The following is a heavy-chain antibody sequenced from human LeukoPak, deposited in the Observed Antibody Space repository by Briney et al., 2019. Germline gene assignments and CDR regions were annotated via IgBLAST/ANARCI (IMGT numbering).Heavy chain of an antibody. Sequence: ASVKVSCKTSVCPFTTLGIDWVRPAPGQGLEWMGWISGYNGNTIYAQNLQGRVTMTRDTSTSIHYMELSSLRSDDTSVYYCARGPMSGYFPLLYWGQGTLVAVSS. CDR2: ISGYNGNT. CDR1: VCPFTTLG. D-gene: IGHD3-3*01. V-gene: IGHV1-18*01. J-gene: IGHJ4*02. CDR3: ARGPMSGYFPLLY.